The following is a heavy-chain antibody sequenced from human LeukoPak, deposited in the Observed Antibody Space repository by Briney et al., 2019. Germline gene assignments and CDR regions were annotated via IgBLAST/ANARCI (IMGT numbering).Heavy chain of an antibody. CDR2: IKKDGGER. V-gene: IGHV3-7*03. CDR3: ARDKLNGDSRFDY. D-gene: IGHD4-17*01. CDR1: GFTFSNYW. Sequence: GGSLRLSCAASGFTFSNYWMSWVRQAPGKGLEWVANIKKDGGERYYVDSVKGRFTISRDNAKNSLYLQMSSLRGEDTAVYYCARDKLNGDSRFDYWGQGTLVTVSS. J-gene: IGHJ4*02.